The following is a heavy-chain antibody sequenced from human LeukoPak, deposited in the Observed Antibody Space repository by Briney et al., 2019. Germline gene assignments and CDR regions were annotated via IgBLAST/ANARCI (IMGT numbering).Heavy chain of an antibody. Sequence: PGRSLRLSCAASGFTFSTYAMHWVRQAPGKGLEWVSTITDDGYNTYSADSVKGRITFSRDNSKNTLSLQLRSLRAEDTAVYYCAKDLSCTSGASDHWGQGTLVTVSS. CDR2: ITDDGYNT. V-gene: IGHV3-23*01. CDR1: GFTFSTYA. D-gene: IGHD2-2*01. J-gene: IGHJ4*02. CDR3: AKDLSCTSGASDH.